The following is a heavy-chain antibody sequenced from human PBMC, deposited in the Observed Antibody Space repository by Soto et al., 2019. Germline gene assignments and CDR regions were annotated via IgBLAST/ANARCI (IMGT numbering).Heavy chain of an antibody. J-gene: IGHJ4*02. CDR1: GGSVSNSSHY. CDR3: ARGDGFWSGYSYLNY. D-gene: IGHD3-3*01. Sequence: SSETLSLTCTVPGGSVSNSSHYWTWIRQPPGKGLEWIGYVYYTGSTNYNPSLHSRVTISVDTSKNQFSLTLSSVTAADTAVYYCARGDGFWSGYSYLNYWGQGTPVTVSS. CDR2: VYYTGST. V-gene: IGHV4-61*01.